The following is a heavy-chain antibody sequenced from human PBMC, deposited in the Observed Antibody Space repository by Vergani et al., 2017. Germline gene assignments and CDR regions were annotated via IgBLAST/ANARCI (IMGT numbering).Heavy chain of an antibody. V-gene: IGHV4-39*01. D-gene: IGHD3-16*01. J-gene: IGHJ2*01. Sequence: QMQLQESGPGLVKASETLSLTCTVSGDSIISRSYYLGWIRQPPGKGLEWIGSIYNSGNGDSSSSLKRSVTISADTSKNQFSLRLTSVTAADTAVYYCASVKYYSDSTSHFRGRYFDVWGRGTLVTVPS. CDR2: IYNSGNG. CDR1: GDSIISRSYY. CDR3: ASVKYYSDSTSHFRGRYFDV.